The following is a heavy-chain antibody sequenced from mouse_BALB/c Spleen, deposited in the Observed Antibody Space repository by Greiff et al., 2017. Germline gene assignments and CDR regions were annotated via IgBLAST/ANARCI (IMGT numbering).Heavy chain of an antibody. CDR3: ARELPFDY. D-gene: IGHD1-1*01. CDR2: ISSGGST. J-gene: IGHJ2*01. CDR1: GFTFSSYA. Sequence: EVQGVESGGGLVKPGGSLKLSCAASGFTFSSYAMSWVRQTPEKRLEWVASISSGGSTYYPDSVKGRFTISRDNARNILYLQMSSLRSEDTAMYYCARELPFDYWGQGTTLTVSS. V-gene: IGHV5-6-5*01.